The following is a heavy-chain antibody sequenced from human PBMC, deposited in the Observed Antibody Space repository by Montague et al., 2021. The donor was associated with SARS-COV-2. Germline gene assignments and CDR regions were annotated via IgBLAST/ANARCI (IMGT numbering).Heavy chain of an antibody. Sequence: SETLSLTCTVSGYSISTGYYWGWIRQPPGKGLEWIGPTYHSGSTYFNPSLKSRVTISVDTSKNQFSLNLSSVTAADTAVYYCAKVAGSHDTFDIWSRGTMVTVSS. D-gene: IGHD6-19*01. CDR1: GYSISTGYY. V-gene: IGHV4-38-2*02. CDR3: AKVAGSHDTFDI. CDR2: TYHSGST. J-gene: IGHJ3*02.